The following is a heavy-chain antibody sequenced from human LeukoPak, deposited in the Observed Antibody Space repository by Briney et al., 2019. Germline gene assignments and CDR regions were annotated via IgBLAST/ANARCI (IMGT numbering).Heavy chain of an antibody. V-gene: IGHV3-74*01. CDR2: INSDGSST. J-gene: IGHJ4*02. CDR1: GFAFSSYW. Sequence: GGSLRLSCAASGFAFSSYWMHWVRQAPGKGLVWVSRINSDGSSTSYADSVKGRFTISRDNAKNTLYLQMNSLRAEDTAVYYCARAPTLYGSGPVLDYWGQGTLVTVSS. CDR3: ARAPTLYGSGPVLDY. D-gene: IGHD3-10*01.